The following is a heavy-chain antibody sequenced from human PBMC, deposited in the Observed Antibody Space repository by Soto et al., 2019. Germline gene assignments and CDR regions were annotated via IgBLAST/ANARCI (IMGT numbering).Heavy chain of an antibody. CDR3: AHSITMVRGVIIGWFDP. V-gene: IGHV2-5*02. D-gene: IGHD3-10*01. CDR1: EFSLSTSGVG. CDR2: IYWDDDK. Sequence: QITLKESGPTLVKPTQTLTLTCTFSEFSLSTSGVGVGWIRQPPGKALEWLALIYWDDDKRYSPSLKSRLTITKDTCKNQVVLTMTNMEPVDTATYYCAHSITMVRGVIIGWFDPWGQGTLVTVSS. J-gene: IGHJ5*02.